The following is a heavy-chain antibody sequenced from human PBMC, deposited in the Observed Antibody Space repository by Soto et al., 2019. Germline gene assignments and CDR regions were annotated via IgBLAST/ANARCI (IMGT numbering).Heavy chain of an antibody. V-gene: IGHV4-4*02. CDR1: GGSFTSNNW. D-gene: IGHD1-7*01. J-gene: IGHJ4*02. Sequence: LSLTCAVSGGSFTSNNWWTWVRQPPGQGLEWIGEIYRTGSTNYNPSLKSRVTISLDKSESQFSLKVTSLTAADTAVYYCASRDPGTSVDYWGQGTLVTVSS. CDR3: ASRDPGTSVDY. CDR2: IYRTGST.